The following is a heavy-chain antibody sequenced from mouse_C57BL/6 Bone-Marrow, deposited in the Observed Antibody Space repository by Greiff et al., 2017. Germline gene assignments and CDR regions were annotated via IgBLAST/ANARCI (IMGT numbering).Heavy chain of an antibody. V-gene: IGHV3-6*01. CDR1: GYSITSGYY. CDR2: RSYDGSN. J-gene: IGHJ3*01. Sequence: DVKLVESGPGLVKPSQSLSLTCSVTGYSITSGYYWNWLRQFPGNKLEWMGYRSYDGSNNYNPSLKNRISITRDTSKNQFFLKLNSVTTEDTATYYCARDGFAYGGQGTLVTVSA. CDR3: ARDGFAY.